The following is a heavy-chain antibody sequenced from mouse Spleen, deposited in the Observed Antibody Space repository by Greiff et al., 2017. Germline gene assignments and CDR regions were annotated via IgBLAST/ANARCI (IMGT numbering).Heavy chain of an antibody. CDR1: GFSFNTYA. CDR3: VRGFSYYGSSYYFDY. V-gene: IGHV10-1*01. CDR2: IRSKSNNYAT. D-gene: IGHD1-1*01. Sequence: EVQLVESGGGLVQPKGSLKLSCAASGFSFNTYAMNWVRQAPGKGLEWVARIRSKSNNYATYYADSVKDRFTISRDDSESMLYLQMNNLKTEDTAMYYCVRGFSYYGSSYYFDYWGQGTTLTVSS. J-gene: IGHJ2*01.